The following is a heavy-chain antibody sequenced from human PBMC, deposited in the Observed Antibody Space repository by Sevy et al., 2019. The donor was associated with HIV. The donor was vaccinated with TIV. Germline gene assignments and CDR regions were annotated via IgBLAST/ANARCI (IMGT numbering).Heavy chain of an antibody. CDR1: GFIFTDYW. V-gene: IGHV3-7*01. CDR3: AREVGGFNWRPYYFDS. Sequence: GGSLRLSCETSGFIFTDYWMSWVRQIPGKGLERVATIKQDQSEKYYVDSVKGRFAISRDSAKKSVSLQMNGLRAEDTALYFCAREVGGFNWRPYYFDSWGQGTLVTVSS. D-gene: IGHD3-3*01. J-gene: IGHJ4*02. CDR2: IKQDQSEK.